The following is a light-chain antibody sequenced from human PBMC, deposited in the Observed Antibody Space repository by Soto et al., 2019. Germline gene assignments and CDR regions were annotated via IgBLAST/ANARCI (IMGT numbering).Light chain of an antibody. Sequence: DIEMTQSPPTLSASIGDGVTITCRASESISGWLAWYQQQPGKAPKLLIYDASNLESGVPSRFSGSGSGPEFTLAISSLQPDDFATYYCQQYNNYPRTFGQGTKVDIK. CDR1: ESISGW. CDR2: DAS. J-gene: IGKJ1*01. V-gene: IGKV1-5*01. CDR3: QQYNNYPRT.